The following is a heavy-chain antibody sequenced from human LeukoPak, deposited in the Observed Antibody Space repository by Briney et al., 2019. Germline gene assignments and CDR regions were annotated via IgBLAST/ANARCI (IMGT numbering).Heavy chain of an antibody. D-gene: IGHD5-12*01. CDR2: IYYSGST. CDR3: ARVSGYENFDY. CDR1: GGSISSYY. V-gene: IGHV4-59*01. J-gene: IGHJ4*02. Sequence: SETLSLTCTVSGGSISSYYWSWIRQPPGRGLEWIGYIYYSGSTNYNPSLKSRVTIPVDTSKNQFSLKLSSVTAADTAVYYCARVSGYENFDYWGQGTLVTVSS.